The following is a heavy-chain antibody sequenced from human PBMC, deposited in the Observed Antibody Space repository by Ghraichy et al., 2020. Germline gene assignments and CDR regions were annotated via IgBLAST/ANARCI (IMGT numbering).Heavy chain of an antibody. CDR2: INSDGSTT. V-gene: IGHV3-74*01. D-gene: IGHD3-16*01. CDR1: GFTLSNYW. J-gene: IGHJ4*02. Sequence: GGSLRLSCAASGFTLSNYWMHWVRQAPGKGLVWVSHINSDGSTTDYADSVKDRFTISRDNAKNTLYLQMNSLRVEDTAVYYCARRLWGESSWWGQGTLVTVSS. CDR3: ARRLWGESSW.